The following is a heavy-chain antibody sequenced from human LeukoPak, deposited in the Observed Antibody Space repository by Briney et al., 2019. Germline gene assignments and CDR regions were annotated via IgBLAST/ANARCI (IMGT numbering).Heavy chain of an antibody. D-gene: IGHD6-13*01. CDR1: GGSFSGYY. V-gene: IGHV4-34*01. CDR2: INHSGST. CDR3: ARGGRAAAGEYYFDY. Sequence: SETLSLTCAVYGGSFSGYYWSWIRQPPGKGLEWIGEINHSGSTNYNPSLKSRVTISVDTSKNQFSLKLSSVTAADTDVYYCARGGRAAAGEYYFDYWGQGTLVTVSS. J-gene: IGHJ4*02.